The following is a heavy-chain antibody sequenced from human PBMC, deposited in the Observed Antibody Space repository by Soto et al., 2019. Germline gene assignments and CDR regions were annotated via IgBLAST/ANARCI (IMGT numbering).Heavy chain of an antibody. Sequence: SVKVSCKASGGTSSSHAISWVRQAPGQGLEWMGGIIPFFKAANYAQKFQGRVTITADDSTSTAYMDLYSLRSEDTAVYYCARDVPLNYYDGTFSYYAMDVWGQGTTVTVSS. CDR1: GGTSSSHA. CDR2: IIPFFKAA. J-gene: IGHJ6*02. D-gene: IGHD3-16*01. V-gene: IGHV1-69*13. CDR3: ARDVPLNYYDGTFSYYAMDV.